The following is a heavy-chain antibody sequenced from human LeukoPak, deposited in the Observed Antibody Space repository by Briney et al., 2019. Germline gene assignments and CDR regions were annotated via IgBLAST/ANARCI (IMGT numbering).Heavy chain of an antibody. CDR1: GFTFDDYA. D-gene: IGHD2-21*02. CDR3: AKVSLVTPWALFDY. CDR2: ISWNSGSI. J-gene: IGHJ4*02. V-gene: IGHV3-9*01. Sequence: GGSLRLSCAASGFTFDDYAMHWVRQAPGKGLEWVSGISWNSGSIGYADSVKGRFTISRDNAKNSLYLQMNSLRAEDTALYYCAKVSLVTPWALFDYWGQGTLVTVSS.